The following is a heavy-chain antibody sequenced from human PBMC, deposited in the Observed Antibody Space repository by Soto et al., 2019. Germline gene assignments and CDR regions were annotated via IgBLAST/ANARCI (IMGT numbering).Heavy chain of an antibody. CDR3: AKGPTRNGDHYDFWSGQIFREQYGMDV. V-gene: IGHV3-23*01. Sequence: RRLSCAASGFTFSSYAMSWVRQAPGKGLEWVSAISGSGGSTYYADSVKGRFTISRDNSKNTLYLQMNSLRAEDTAVYYCAKGPTRNGDHYDFWSGQIFREQYGMDVWGQGTTVTVSS. CDR2: ISGSGGST. CDR1: GFTFSSYA. D-gene: IGHD3-3*01. J-gene: IGHJ6*02.